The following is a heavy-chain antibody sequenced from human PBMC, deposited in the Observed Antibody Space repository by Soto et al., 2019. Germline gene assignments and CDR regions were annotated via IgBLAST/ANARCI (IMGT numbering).Heavy chain of an antibody. CDR2: IIPIFGTA. J-gene: IGHJ6*02. V-gene: IGHV1-69*13. CDR1: GGTFSSYA. Sequence: SVKVSCKASGGTFSSYAISWVRQAPGQGLEWMGGIIPIFGTANYAQKFQGRVTITADESTSTAYMELSSLRSEDTAVYYCAREGNRIAARPRYYYYGMDVWGQGTTVTVSS. D-gene: IGHD6-6*01. CDR3: AREGNRIAARPRYYYYGMDV.